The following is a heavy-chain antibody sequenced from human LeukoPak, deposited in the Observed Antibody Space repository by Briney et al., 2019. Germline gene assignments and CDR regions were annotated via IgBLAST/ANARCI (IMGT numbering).Heavy chain of an antibody. Sequence: GGSLRLSCAASGFTFSDYAMSWVRQVPGKGLEWVSTLSGSGTTTFYANSVKGQFTISRDSSKNTLYLQMNNLRAADTALYYCTKDYDTVGYYSSDYWGQGTLVTVSS. CDR2: LSGSGTTT. CDR1: GFTFSDYA. D-gene: IGHD3-22*01. CDR3: TKDYDTVGYYSSDY. J-gene: IGHJ4*02. V-gene: IGHV3-23*01.